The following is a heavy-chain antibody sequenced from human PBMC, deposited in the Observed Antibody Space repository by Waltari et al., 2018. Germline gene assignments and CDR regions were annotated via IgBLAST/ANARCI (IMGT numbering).Heavy chain of an antibody. Sequence: QLQLQESGPGLLKPSETLSLTCTVSGGSISDTNSFWGWVRQPPGRGLEWIATMYYNGNTYSNPSLKSLVTMSMDTSKGQFSLKVAFVTAADTALYYCTRVRYSRVKGGMDVWGQGTTVTVSS. CDR3: TRVRYSRVKGGMDV. D-gene: IGHD3-10*01. V-gene: IGHV4-39*07. CDR2: MYYNGNT. CDR1: GGSISDTNSF. J-gene: IGHJ6*02.